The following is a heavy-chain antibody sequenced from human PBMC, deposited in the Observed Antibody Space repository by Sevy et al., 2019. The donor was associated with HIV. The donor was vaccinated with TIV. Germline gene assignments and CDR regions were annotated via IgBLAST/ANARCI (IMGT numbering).Heavy chain of an antibody. CDR2: INSAGTNT. V-gene: IGHV3-74*01. Sequence: GGSLRLSCTASGFTFSNYWMHWVRQAPGKGLVWVSRINSAGTNTYYADSVKGRFTISRDNAKNTLYLQMNNLRAEDSAVYYCARDHPKPVGDLFGYWGQGTLVTVSS. CDR3: ARDHPKPVGDLFGY. D-gene: IGHD1-26*01. CDR1: GFTFSNYW. J-gene: IGHJ4*02.